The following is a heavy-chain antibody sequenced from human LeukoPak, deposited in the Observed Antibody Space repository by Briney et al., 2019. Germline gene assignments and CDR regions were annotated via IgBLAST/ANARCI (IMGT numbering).Heavy chain of an antibody. CDR2: IYSDGST. J-gene: IGHJ4*02. CDR1: GFTFSSYS. V-gene: IGHV3-53*01. Sequence: GGSLRLSCAASGFTFSSYSMNWVRQAPGKGLEWVSLIYSDGSTYYADSVKGRFTISRDNSKNTLYLQMNSLRAEDTAVYYCATGASGFDHWGQGTLVTVSS. CDR3: ATGASGFDH. D-gene: IGHD6-25*01.